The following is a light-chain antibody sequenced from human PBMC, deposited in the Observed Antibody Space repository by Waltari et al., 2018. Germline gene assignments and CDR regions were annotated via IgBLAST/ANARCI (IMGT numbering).Light chain of an antibody. CDR3: QQYNDWPDT. V-gene: IGKV3-15*01. J-gene: IGKJ5*01. Sequence: EIVMTQTPGTLSGSPGGRATLSCRASQSINGNLAWYQQKSGQAPRLLIYGTSTRATGIPARFSGSGSGTEFTLTISRLQSEDFAVYYCQQYNDWPDTFGQGTRLEIK. CDR1: QSINGN. CDR2: GTS.